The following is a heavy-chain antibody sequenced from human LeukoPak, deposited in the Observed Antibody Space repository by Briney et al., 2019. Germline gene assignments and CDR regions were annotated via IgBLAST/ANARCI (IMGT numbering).Heavy chain of an antibody. CDR3: ARGFGNRYYYGSGSLAY. Sequence: SETLSLTCAVYGGSFSGYYWSWIRQPPGKGLEWIGEINHSGSTNYNPSLKGRVTISVDTSKNQFSLKLSSVTAADTAVYYCARGFGNRYYYGSGSLAYWGQGTLVTVSS. V-gene: IGHV4-34*01. CDR1: GGSFSGYY. CDR2: INHSGST. J-gene: IGHJ4*02. D-gene: IGHD3-10*01.